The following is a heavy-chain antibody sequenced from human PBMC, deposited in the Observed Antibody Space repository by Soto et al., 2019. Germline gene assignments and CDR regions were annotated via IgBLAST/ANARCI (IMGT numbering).Heavy chain of an antibody. CDR3: ARDVGLGDGYKSVDV. D-gene: IGHD5-12*01. CDR2: MNPNSGNT. Sequence: QVQLVQSGAEVKKPGASVKVSCKASGYTFTSYDINWVRQATGQGLEWMGWMNPNSGNTGYAQKFQGRVTMTRNTSISTAYIELSSLRSADADGYYCARDVGLGDGYKSVDVWGQGTTVTVAS. CDR1: GYTFTSYD. J-gene: IGHJ6*02. V-gene: IGHV1-8*01.